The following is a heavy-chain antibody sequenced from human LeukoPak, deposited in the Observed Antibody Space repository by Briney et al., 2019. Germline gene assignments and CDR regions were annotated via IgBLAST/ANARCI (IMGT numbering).Heavy chain of an antibody. J-gene: IGHJ5*02. V-gene: IGHV4-39*01. CDR1: GGSISIGGFY. CDR3: ARQDDQDHGEPNWFDT. Sequence: SETLSLTCTVSGGSISIGGFYWGWIRQSPGKGLEWIVSINYSGRTFYSPSFINRATLSVDTSKNQFSLRLNSVTAADTPLYYCARQDDQDHGEPNWFDTWGQGTLVTVSS. D-gene: IGHD4-17*01. CDR2: INYSGRT.